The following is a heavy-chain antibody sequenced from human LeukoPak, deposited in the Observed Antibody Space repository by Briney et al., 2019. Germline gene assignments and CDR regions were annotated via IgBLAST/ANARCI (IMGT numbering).Heavy chain of an antibody. CDR1: GFTVSSNY. J-gene: IGHJ4*02. V-gene: IGHV3-23*01. Sequence: GGSLRLSCAASGFTVSSNYMSWVRQAPGKGLEWVSAISGSGGSTYYADSVKGRFTISRDNSKNTLYLQMNSLRAEDTAVYYCAKDHSYGSGLFDYWGQGTLVTVSS. CDR2: ISGSGGST. CDR3: AKDHSYGSGLFDY. D-gene: IGHD3-10*01.